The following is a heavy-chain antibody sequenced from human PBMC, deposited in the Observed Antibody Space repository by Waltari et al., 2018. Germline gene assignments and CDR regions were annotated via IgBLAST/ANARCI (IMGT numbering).Heavy chain of an antibody. CDR1: IGSISSGVSL. CDR3: ARVENYHGSGSYRWFDS. D-gene: IGHD3-10*01. J-gene: IGHJ5*01. CDR2: IYSSGSV. V-gene: IGHV4-30-4*01. Sequence: QMQLQESGPGLAKPSQTPSLPCTFSIGSISSGVSLWVWIRQSPGKGLERIGYIYSSGSVYDNPSLESRVSISIDTAKNQFSLKVTSVTAADTAVYYCARVENYHGSGSYRWFDSWGQGTLVTVTS.